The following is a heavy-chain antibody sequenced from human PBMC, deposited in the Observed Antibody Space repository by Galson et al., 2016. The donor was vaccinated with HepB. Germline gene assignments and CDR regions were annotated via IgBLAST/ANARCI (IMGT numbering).Heavy chain of an antibody. CDR3: AALDAPLLRTDF. Sequence: SLRLSCTAAGFIFNTYCMSWVRQAPGQGLEWVAWINNHGRELYYVDSVTGRFTISWDNVRSTLHLQMDSLRVEDTAMYYCAALDAPLLRTDFWGQGTLVTVSS. CDR1: GFIFNTYC. J-gene: IGHJ4*02. CDR2: INNHGREL. V-gene: IGHV3-7*03. D-gene: IGHD2-2*03.